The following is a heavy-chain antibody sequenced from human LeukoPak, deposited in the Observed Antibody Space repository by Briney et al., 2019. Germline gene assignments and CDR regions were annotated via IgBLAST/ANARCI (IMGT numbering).Heavy chain of an antibody. CDR3: AGRALDRWELPSYFDY. V-gene: IGHV4-39*01. CDR1: GGSISSGSYH. J-gene: IGHJ4*02. D-gene: IGHD1-7*01. Sequence: SETLSLTCTVSGGSISSGSYHWGWIRQPPGKGLEWIGSISDSGSTYYNPSFKSRVTISVDTSKNQFSLNLSSVTAADTAIYYCAGRALDRWELPSYFDYWGQGALVTVSS. CDR2: ISDSGST.